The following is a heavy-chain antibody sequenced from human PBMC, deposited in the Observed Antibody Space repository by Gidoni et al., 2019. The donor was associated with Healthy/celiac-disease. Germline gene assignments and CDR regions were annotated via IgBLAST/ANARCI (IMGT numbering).Heavy chain of an antibody. CDR1: GFTFDDYA. J-gene: IGHJ6*02. CDR3: AKSDYYYYGMDV. CDR2: ISWNSGSI. Sequence: EVQLVESGGGLVQPGRFLRLSCAASGFTFDDYAMHWVRQAPGKGLEWVSGISWNSGSIGYADSVKGRFTISRDNAKNSLYLQMNSLRAEDMALYYCAKSDYYYYGMDVWGQGTTVTVSS. V-gene: IGHV3-9*03.